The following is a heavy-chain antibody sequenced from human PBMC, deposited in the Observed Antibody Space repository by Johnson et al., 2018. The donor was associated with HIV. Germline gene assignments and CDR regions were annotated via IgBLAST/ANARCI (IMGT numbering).Heavy chain of an antibody. CDR3: ARGEMATTYHDAFDI. D-gene: IGHD5-24*01. Sequence: VPLVESGGGVVQPGRSLRLSCAASGFTFSSYAMHWVRQAPGKGLEWVSVIYSGGSTYYADSVKGRFTISRDNSKNTVDLQMNSLRAEDTAVYYCARGEMATTYHDAFDIWGQGTMVTVSS. CDR1: GFTFSSYA. CDR2: IYSGGST. J-gene: IGHJ3*02. V-gene: IGHV3-66*01.